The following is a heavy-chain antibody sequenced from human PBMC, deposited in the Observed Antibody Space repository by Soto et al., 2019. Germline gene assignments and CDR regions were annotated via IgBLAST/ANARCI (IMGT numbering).Heavy chain of an antibody. CDR1: GYSFTSYW. Sequence: GESLKISCKGSGYSFTSYWIGWVRQMPGKGLEWMGIIYPGDSDTRYSPSFQGQVTISADKSISTAYLQWSSLKASDTAMYYCARFGYSYGYEYYYYGMDVWGQGTTVTVSS. J-gene: IGHJ6*02. CDR3: ARFGYSYGYEYYYYGMDV. CDR2: IYPGDSDT. V-gene: IGHV5-51*01. D-gene: IGHD5-18*01.